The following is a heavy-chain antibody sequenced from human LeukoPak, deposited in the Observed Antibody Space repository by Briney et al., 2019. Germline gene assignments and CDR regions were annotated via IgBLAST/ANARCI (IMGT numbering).Heavy chain of an antibody. Sequence: SVKVSCKSSGFRFSNSAVQWVRQARGERLEWIGWIIVGSGTTNYAQSLQGRLTITSDMSTNTAYMELSSLRSEDTAVYYCAAERYGGISDCCNFEIWGQGTMVTVSS. V-gene: IGHV1-58*01. CDR1: GFRFSNSA. CDR2: IIVGSGTT. CDR3: AAERYGGISDCCNFEI. D-gene: IGHD4-23*01. J-gene: IGHJ3*02.